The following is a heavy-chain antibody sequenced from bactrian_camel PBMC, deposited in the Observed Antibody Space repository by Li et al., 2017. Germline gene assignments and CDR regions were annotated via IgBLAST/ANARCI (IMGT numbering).Heavy chain of an antibody. CDR3: AVDRPIRLVAPIITFRKIQNCGDTDGLY. D-gene: IGHD7*01. V-gene: IGHV3S1*01. Sequence: QLVESGGGSVEVGGSLRLSCAASGYTFSSYYMGWFRQAPGKGREWVARITPGGGTSYPDSVKGRFTISQDNGENAVRLRMTDLSPRDTAVYFCAVDRPIRLVAPIITFRKIQNCGDTDGLYWGQGTQVTVS. J-gene: IGHJ4*01. CDR1: GYTFSSYY. CDR2: ITPGGGT.